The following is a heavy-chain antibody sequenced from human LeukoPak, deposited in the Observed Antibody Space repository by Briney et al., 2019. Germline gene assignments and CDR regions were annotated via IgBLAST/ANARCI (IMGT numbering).Heavy chain of an antibody. CDR2: VMSGRGST. CDR3: TRERRGSYYAFAS. J-gene: IGHJ4*02. V-gene: IGHV3-11*05. Sequence: PGRSLRLSCAASGFSVSDYSISWIRQSPGKGPEWISYVMSGRGSTNYADSVKGRFTISRDNAKNSVALQLDGLRADDTAVYFCTRERRGSYYAFASWVQGTLVTVSS. CDR1: GFSVSDYS. D-gene: IGHD3-16*01.